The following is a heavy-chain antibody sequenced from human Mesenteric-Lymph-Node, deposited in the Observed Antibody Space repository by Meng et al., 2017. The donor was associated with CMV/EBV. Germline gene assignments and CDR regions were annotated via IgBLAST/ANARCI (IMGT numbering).Heavy chain of an antibody. V-gene: IGHV4-59*01. CDR2: IYYSEII. D-gene: IGHD3-22*01. J-gene: IGHJ4*02. CDR3: GKDPLHYDGSDQRGG. CDR1: GGSIISYY. Sequence: SETLSLTCTVSGGSIISYYWSWIRQPPGKGLEWIGYIYYSEIINYNPSLESRVTLSVDTSKNQFSLKLSSVTAADTAVYYCGKDPLHYDGSDQRGGWGQGTLVTVSS.